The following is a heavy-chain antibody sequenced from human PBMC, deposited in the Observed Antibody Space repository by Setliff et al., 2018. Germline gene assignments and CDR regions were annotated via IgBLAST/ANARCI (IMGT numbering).Heavy chain of an antibody. CDR3: VRDRAAIVVGPPTAAFDI. D-gene: IGHD2-2*01. CDR2: ISGYNGYT. J-gene: IGHJ3*02. Sequence: ASVKVSCKAFGYTFAKYGTSWVRQAPGQGLEWMGWISGYNGYTVYAQKIQGRVTLTTDTSTGTAYMEVRSLRSDDTAQYYCVRDRAAIVVGPPTAAFDIWGQGTMVTVSS. V-gene: IGHV1-18*01. CDR1: GYTFAKYG.